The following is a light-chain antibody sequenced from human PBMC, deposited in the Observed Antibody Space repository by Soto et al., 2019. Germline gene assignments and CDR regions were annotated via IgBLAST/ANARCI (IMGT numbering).Light chain of an antibody. CDR1: QVISSY. J-gene: IGKJ5*01. Sequence: PLTQAPSFVSDSAGDRVKITCRASQVISSYLAWYQQKPGRAPKLLIYDASTLESGVPSRFSGSGSGTEFTLTISSLQPDDFATYYCQHYKTYAVTFGQGTRLEI. V-gene: IGKV1-9*01. CDR3: QHYKTYAVT. CDR2: DAS.